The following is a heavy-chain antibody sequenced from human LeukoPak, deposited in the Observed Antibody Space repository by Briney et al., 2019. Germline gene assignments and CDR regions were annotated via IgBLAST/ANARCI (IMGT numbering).Heavy chain of an antibody. CDR1: GGSISSYY. CDR2: IYYSGST. J-gene: IGHJ3*02. D-gene: IGHD6-25*01. CDR3: ARVASGWGAFDI. Sequence: ETLSLTCTVSGGSISSYYWSWIRQPPGKGLEWIGYIYYSGSTNYNPSLKSRVTISVDTSKNQFSLKLSSVTAADTAVYYCARVASGWGAFDIWGQGTMVTVSS. V-gene: IGHV4-59*01.